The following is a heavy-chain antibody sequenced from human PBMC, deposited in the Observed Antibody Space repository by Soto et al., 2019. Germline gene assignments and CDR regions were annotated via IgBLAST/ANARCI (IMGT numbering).Heavy chain of an antibody. CDR3: GFVRFPSPVFDI. D-gene: IGHD3-10*01. CDR1: GGSISSGGYY. Sequence: QVQLQESGPGLVKPSQTLSLTCTVSGGSISSGGYYWSWIRQHPGKGLEWIGYIYYSGSTYYNPSLKSRVTLSVDTSKNQFSLKLSSVTAADTAVYYCGFVRFPSPVFDIWGQGTMVTVSS. V-gene: IGHV4-31*03. J-gene: IGHJ3*02. CDR2: IYYSGST.